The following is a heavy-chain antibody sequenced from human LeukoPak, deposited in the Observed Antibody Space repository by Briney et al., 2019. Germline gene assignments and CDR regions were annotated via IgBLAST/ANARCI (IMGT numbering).Heavy chain of an antibody. CDR2: INSSGST. V-gene: IGHV4-4*07. CDR3: ARGAYGSGSTNWFDP. CDR1: GGSISTCY. Sequence: SETLALTCTVSGGSISTCYWSWIRQPAGKGLEWIGRINSSGSTNYNPSLRSRVTMSVDTSKNQFSLILSSVTAADTAVYYCARGAYGSGSTNWFDPWGQGTLVTVSS. D-gene: IGHD3-10*01. J-gene: IGHJ5*02.